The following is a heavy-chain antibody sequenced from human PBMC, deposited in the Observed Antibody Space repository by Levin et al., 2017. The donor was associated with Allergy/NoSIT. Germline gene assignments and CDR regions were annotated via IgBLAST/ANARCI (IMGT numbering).Heavy chain of an antibody. V-gene: IGHV3-73*01. CDR3: SKSDGPVYGAYGDS. J-gene: IGHJ4*02. CDR1: GFTFSDST. CDR2: ITRNSDTYTP. Sequence: GGSLRLSCAASGFTFSDSTIHWVRQASGKGLEWVGRITRNSDTYTPTYAASVKGRFTISRDDSRDTAFLQMNSLKTEDTAVYYCSKSDGPVYGAYGDSWGQGALVTVSS. D-gene: IGHD4-17*01.